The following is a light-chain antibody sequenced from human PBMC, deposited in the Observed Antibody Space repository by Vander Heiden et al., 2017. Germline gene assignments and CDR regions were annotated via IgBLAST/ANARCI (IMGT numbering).Light chain of an antibody. CDR3: QQYDNPALT. CDR2: DAS. CDR1: QDISNY. Sequence: DIQIPPSPSSLSASVGDRVTITCQASQDISNYLNWYQQKPGKAPKLLIYDASNLETGVPSRFSGSGSGTDFTFTISSLQPEDIATYYCQQYDNPALTFGGGTKVEIK. V-gene: IGKV1-33*01. J-gene: IGKJ4*01.